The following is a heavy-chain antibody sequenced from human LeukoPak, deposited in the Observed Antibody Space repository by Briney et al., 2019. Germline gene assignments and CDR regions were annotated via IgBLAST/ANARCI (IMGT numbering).Heavy chain of an antibody. J-gene: IGHJ1*01. Sequence: SETLSLTCAVYGGSFSGYYWSWIRQPPGKGLEWIGEINHSGSTNYNPSLKSRVTISVDTSKNQFSLKLSSVTAADTAVYYCARSIFGVVTPFQHWGQDTLVTVSS. V-gene: IGHV4-34*01. CDR1: GGSFSGYY. CDR3: ARSIFGVVTPFQH. D-gene: IGHD3-3*01. CDR2: INHSGST.